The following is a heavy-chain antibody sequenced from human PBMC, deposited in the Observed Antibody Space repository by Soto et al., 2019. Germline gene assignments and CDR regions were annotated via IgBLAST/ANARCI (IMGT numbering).Heavy chain of an antibody. D-gene: IGHD3-22*01. CDR1: GDTFSSYA. CDR3: ARVGPAHYYDSSGYYSPLDY. V-gene: IGHV1-69*13. CDR2: IIPMFGTA. J-gene: IGHJ4*02. Sequence: SLKVSCKASGDTFSSYAINWVRQAPGQGLEWMGGIIPMFGTANYAQKFKGRVTITAGESTSTVYMELSSLRSEDTAVYYCARVGPAHYYDSSGYYSPLDYWRQGTLVTVSS.